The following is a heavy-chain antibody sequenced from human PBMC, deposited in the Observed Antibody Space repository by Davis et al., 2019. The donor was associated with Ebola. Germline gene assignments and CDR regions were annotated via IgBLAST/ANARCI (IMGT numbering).Heavy chain of an antibody. CDR2: ISNDGTIK. CDR1: GFTFATFA. J-gene: IGHJ4*02. CDR3: VRDGWNDSPLFDY. Sequence: GESLKISCSASGFTFATFAMHWVRQAPGKGLEWVAVISNDGTIKYYADFVKGRFTISRDNSKNTLDMQMNSLTPEDTAVYYCVRDGWNDSPLFDYWGQGTLVTVSS. V-gene: IGHV3-30-3*01. D-gene: IGHD1-1*01.